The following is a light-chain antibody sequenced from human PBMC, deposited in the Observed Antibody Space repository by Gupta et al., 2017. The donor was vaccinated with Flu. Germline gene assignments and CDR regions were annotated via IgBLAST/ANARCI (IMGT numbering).Light chain of an antibody. J-gene: IGKJ2*01. CDR1: QSIRSY. CDR3: QQNDSYPPVI. V-gene: IGKV1-39*01. CDR2: AAS. Sequence: DIPLTQSPSSLSASVGDRVTITGRASQSIRSYLNWYKQKPGKAPKLLIYAASSLQSGVPSRFSGSGYGKDFTLTISSRQPEDFATYYCQQNDSYPPVIFGQGTKLEI.